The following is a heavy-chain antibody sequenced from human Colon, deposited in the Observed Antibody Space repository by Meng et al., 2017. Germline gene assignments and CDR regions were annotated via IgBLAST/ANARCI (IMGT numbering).Heavy chain of an antibody. V-gene: IGHV3-33*01. CDR1: GLTFSSYG. D-gene: IGHD3-10*01. J-gene: IGHJ4*02. CDR3: GRDYYGIPDY. Sequence: VWLVGTGGGWGQPGRSLRLSCAASGLTFSSYGMHWVRQAPGKGLEWVAVIWNDGETKFYSDSVKGRFTISRDNAKNTLYLQMNSLRAEDTAVYYCGRDYYGIPDYWGQGTLVTVSS. CDR2: IWNDGETK.